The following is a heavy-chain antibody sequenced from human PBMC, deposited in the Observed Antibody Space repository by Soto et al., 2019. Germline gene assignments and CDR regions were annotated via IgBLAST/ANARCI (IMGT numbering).Heavy chain of an antibody. Sequence: PSQTRSVTCVISGSSVSSNSAGWNCIRQSPSRGLEWLGRTYYKSKWNNDYALSVKSRITINPDTSKNQFSLHLYSVTPEDTAVYYCTGITWFRGMDVWGQGTTVTGSS. V-gene: IGHV6-1*01. J-gene: IGHJ6*02. CDR2: TYYKSKWNN. D-gene: IGHD3-10*01. CDR3: TGITWFRGMDV. CDR1: GSSVSSNSAG.